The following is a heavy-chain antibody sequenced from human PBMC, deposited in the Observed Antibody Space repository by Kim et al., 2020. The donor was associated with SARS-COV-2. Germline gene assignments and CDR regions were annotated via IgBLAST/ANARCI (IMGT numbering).Heavy chain of an antibody. Sequence: ASVKVSCKASGYTFTSYAMHWVRQAPGQRLEWMGWINAGNGNTKYSQKFQGRVTITRDTSASTAYMELSSLRSEDTAVYYCARGVGYFDWLLHYYGMDVWGQGTTVTVSS. V-gene: IGHV1-3*01. CDR2: INAGNGNT. D-gene: IGHD3-9*01. CDR1: GYTFTSYA. J-gene: IGHJ6*02. CDR3: ARGVGYFDWLLHYYGMDV.